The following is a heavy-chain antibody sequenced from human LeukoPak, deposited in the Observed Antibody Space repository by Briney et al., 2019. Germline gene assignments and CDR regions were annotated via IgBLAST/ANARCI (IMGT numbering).Heavy chain of an antibody. D-gene: IGHD2-2*01. CDR3: AKFSTTVVPNDAFDI. Sequence: GGSLRLSCAASGFTFSSYAMSWVRQAPGKGLEWASLISGSGDTTYYADFVKGRFTISRDNSKNTLYLQMNNLRAEGTAVYYCAKFSTTVVPNDAFDIWGHGTMVIVSS. CDR1: GFTFSSYA. V-gene: IGHV3-23*01. CDR2: ISGSGDTT. J-gene: IGHJ3*02.